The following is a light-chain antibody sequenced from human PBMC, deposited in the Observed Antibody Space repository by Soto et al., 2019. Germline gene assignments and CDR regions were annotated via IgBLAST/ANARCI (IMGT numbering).Light chain of an antibody. V-gene: IGKV3-15*01. J-gene: IGKJ4*01. CDR1: QSVSSS. CDR2: DAS. Sequence: EIVMTQSPATLSVSPGDRATLSCRASQSVSSSLAWYQQIPGQAPRLLIYDASTRATGIPARFGGSGSGTELTLTISSLQSEDFVVYYCQQYNNWPPLTFGGGTQVELK. CDR3: QQYNNWPPLT.